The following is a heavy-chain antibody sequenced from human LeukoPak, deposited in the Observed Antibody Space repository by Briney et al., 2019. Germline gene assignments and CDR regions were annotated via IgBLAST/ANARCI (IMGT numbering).Heavy chain of an antibody. CDR2: INNDGSST. D-gene: IGHD6-19*01. J-gene: IGHJ6*02. CDR3: AREDFSAIAVAGMDYYYGMDV. V-gene: IGHV3-74*01. Sequence: GGSLRLSCVASGLTISDYWMHWVRQVPGKGLVWVSRINNDGSSTRYAESVKGRFTISKDNAKNTLYLQMNSLRAEDTAVYYCAREDFSAIAVAGMDYYYGMDVWGQGTTVTVSS. CDR1: GLTISDYW.